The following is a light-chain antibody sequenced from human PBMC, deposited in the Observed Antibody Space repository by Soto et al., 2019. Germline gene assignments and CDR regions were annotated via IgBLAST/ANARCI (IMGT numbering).Light chain of an antibody. V-gene: IGLV1-40*01. CDR3: SSYTGSSTYV. Sequence: QSVLTQPPSVSGAPGQRVAISCTGSSSNIGAEYDVHWYQQLPGTAPKRLIYGDNNRPSGVPDRFSGSKSGTSASLAITGLQAEDEADYYCSSYTGSSTYVFGTGTKLTVL. J-gene: IGLJ1*01. CDR2: GDN. CDR1: SSNIGAEYD.